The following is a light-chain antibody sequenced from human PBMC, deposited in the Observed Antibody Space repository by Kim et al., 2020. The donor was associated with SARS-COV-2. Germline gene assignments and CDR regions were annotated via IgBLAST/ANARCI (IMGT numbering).Light chain of an antibody. CDR3: QQYNKWPPT. V-gene: IGKV3-15*01. CDR1: QSVYSN. CDR2: GAS. Sequence: VSPWERVTLSCRASQSVYSNLAWYQQKPGPPPRLLICGASTRATGIPARFSGSGFGTEFTLTVSSLQSEDFAVYYCQQYNKWPPTFGPGTKVDIK. J-gene: IGKJ3*01.